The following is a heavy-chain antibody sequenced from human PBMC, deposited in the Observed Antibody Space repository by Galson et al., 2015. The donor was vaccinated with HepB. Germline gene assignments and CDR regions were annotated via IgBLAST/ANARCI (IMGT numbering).Heavy chain of an antibody. J-gene: IGHJ4*02. CDR1: GFTFSSYA. V-gene: IGHV3-64D*06. CDR2: ISSNGGST. CDR3: VKESPWEQWLIDY. Sequence: SLRLSCAASGFTFSSYAMHWVRQAPGKGLEYVSAISSNGGSTYYADSVKGRFTISRDNSKNTLYLQMSSLRAEDTAVYYCVKESPWEQWLIDYWGQGTLVTVSS. D-gene: IGHD6-19*01.